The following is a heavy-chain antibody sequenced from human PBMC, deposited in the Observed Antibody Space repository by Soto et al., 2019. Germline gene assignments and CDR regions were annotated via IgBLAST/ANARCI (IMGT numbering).Heavy chain of an antibody. V-gene: IGHV3-9*01. CDR3: VNGESSNWYRGHCRH. J-gene: IGHJ1*01. CDR2: INWNSGSI. D-gene: IGHD6-13*01. Sequence: EVQLVESGGGLVQPGRSLRLSCAASGFTFDDYAMPWVRQVPGKGLEWVSGINWNSGSIGYADSVKGRFAISRDNAKNTLHLQMNSLREEDTAFYYCVNGESSNWYRGHCRHWGQGTLVTVSS. CDR1: GFTFDDYA.